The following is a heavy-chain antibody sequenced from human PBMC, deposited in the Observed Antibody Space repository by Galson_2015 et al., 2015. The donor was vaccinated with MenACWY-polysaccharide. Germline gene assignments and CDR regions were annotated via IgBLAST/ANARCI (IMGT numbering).Heavy chain of an antibody. CDR3: ARDFTKAGRGSGRFDH. CDR2: MNPNSANT. V-gene: IGHV1-8*01. J-gene: IGHJ4*02. D-gene: IGHD3-10*01. Sequence: SVKVSCKASGYTFTSYDINWVRQATGQGLEWMGWMNPNSANTGYAQKFQGRVSMTRNTSISTAYMELSSLTSEDTAVYYCARDFTKAGRGSGRFDHWGQGTLVTVSS. CDR1: GYTFTSYD.